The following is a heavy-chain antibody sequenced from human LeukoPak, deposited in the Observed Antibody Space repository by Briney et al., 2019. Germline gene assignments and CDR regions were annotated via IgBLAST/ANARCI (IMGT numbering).Heavy chain of an antibody. V-gene: IGHV3-48*02. J-gene: IGHJ4*02. D-gene: IGHD3-22*01. CDR1: GFAFSNYG. Sequence: PGGSLRLSCAASGFAFSNYGMNWVRQAPGKGLEWLSSISSSSSTVYYADSAKGRFTISRDNAKNSLYLQMNSLRDEDTAVYYCARAYYYDSSGQGYYFDYWGQGTLVTVSS. CDR2: ISSSSSTV. CDR3: ARAYYYDSSGQGYYFDY.